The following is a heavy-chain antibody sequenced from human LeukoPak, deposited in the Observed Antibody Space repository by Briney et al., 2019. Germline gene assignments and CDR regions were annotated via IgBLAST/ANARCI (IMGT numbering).Heavy chain of an antibody. Sequence: PSETLSLTCTVSGGSISSYYWSWIRQPPGKGLEWIGYIYYSGSTYYNPSLKSRVTISVDTSKNQFSLKLSSVTAADTAVYYCARLLGTHINYFDPWGQGTLVTVSS. CDR2: IYYSGST. D-gene: IGHD2-21*01. J-gene: IGHJ5*02. CDR3: ARLLGTHINYFDP. CDR1: GGSISSYY. V-gene: IGHV4-59*08.